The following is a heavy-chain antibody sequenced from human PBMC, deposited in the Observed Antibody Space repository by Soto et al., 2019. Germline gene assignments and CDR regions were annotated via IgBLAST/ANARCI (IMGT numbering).Heavy chain of an antibody. Sequence: QVQLVESGGGVVQPGRSLRLSCAASGFSFSSYGMHWVRQAPGKGLEWVAGLSFDGITKHYADSVKGQFTISRDNSKNTMYLHMNSLRPEDTAIYYCAKDGAWELLPAFSMDVWGQGTTVTVSS. V-gene: IGHV3-30*18. CDR3: AKDGAWELLPAFSMDV. D-gene: IGHD3-10*01. CDR1: GFSFSSYG. J-gene: IGHJ6*01. CDR2: LSFDGITK.